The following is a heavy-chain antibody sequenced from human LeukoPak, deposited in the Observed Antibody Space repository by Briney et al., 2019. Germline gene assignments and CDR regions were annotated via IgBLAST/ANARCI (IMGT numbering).Heavy chain of an antibody. V-gene: IGHV5-51*01. CDR1: GYSFTSYW. CDR2: IYPGDSRI. D-gene: IGHD6-13*01. CDR3: ACRDLSSTWSFP. Sequence: GESLKISCQGFGYSFTSYWIGWVRQMPGKGMGWMGVIYPGDSRIRYNPSFQGQVTISADKSISTAYLQWVSLKASDTAMYYCACRDLSSTWSFPSGQGTLVTVSS. J-gene: IGHJ5*02.